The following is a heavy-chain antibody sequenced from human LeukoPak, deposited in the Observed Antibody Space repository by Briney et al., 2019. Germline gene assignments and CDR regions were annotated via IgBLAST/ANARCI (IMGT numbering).Heavy chain of an antibody. J-gene: IGHJ4*02. CDR2: ISSSSSYI. CDR3: ARGPYDYVWGSYRYFFEYYFDY. D-gene: IGHD3-16*02. Sequence: PGGSLRLSCAASGFTFSSYAMSWVRQAPGKGLEWVSSISSSSSYIYYADSVKGRFTISRDNAKNSLYLQMNSLRAEDTAVYYCARGPYDYVWGSYRYFFEYYFDYWGQGTLVTVSS. CDR1: GFTFSSYA. V-gene: IGHV3-21*01.